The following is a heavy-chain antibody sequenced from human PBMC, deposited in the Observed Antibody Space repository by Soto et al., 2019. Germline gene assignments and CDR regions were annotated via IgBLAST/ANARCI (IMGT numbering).Heavy chain of an antibody. V-gene: IGHV3-48*02. Sequence: GGSLRLSCDGSGFTFSTYNMDWVRQAPGKGLEWVSYITNTGGTIYYADSVRGRFTISRDNAKNTLFLQMNSLRDDDTAVYYCARDGNRGYDMDVWGQRTTVTVSS. CDR2: ITNTGGTI. CDR3: ARDGNRGYDMDV. J-gene: IGHJ6*02. CDR1: GFTFSTYN.